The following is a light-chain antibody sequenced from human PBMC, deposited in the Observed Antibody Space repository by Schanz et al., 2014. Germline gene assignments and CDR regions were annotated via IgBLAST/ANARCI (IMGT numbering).Light chain of an antibody. V-gene: IGLV2-14*03. CDR2: DVS. CDR1: SSDVGGYNF. CDR3: SSYTVTYTE. J-gene: IGLJ2*01. Sequence: QSALTQPASVSGSPGQSITISCTGTSSDVGGYNFVSWYQQHPGKAPKVIIYDVSNRPSGVSNRFSGSKSDVTASLTISGLQAEDEADYYCSSYTVTYTEFGGGTKLTVL.